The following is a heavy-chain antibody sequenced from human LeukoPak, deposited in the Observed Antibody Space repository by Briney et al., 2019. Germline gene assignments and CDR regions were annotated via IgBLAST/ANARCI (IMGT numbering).Heavy chain of an antibody. D-gene: IGHD4-23*01. J-gene: IGHJ4*02. CDR3: ARDYGGSSPFDY. CDR2: ISSSDSTI. Sequence: GGSLRLSCAASGFTFSSYEMHWVRQAPGKGLEWVSYISSSDSTIYYADSVKGRFTISRDNAKNSLYLQMNSQRAEDTAVYYCARDYGGSSPFDYWGQGTLVTVSS. CDR1: GFTFSSYE. V-gene: IGHV3-48*03.